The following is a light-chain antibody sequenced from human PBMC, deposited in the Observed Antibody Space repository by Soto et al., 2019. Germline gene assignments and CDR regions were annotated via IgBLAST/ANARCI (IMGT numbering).Light chain of an antibody. J-gene: IGLJ2*01. CDR1: SSDVGGYND. CDR2: EVN. Sequence: QSALTQPPSASGSPGQSVTISCTGTSSDVGGYNDVSWYQQHPGKAPKLMIYEVNKRPSGVPDRFSGSKSANTASLTVSGLQADDEADYYCSSYAGSNTVLFGGGTQLTVL. V-gene: IGLV2-8*01. CDR3: SSYAGSNTVL.